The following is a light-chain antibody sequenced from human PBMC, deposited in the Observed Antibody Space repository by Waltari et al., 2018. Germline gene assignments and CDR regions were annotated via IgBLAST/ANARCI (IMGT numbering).Light chain of an antibody. CDR1: QTLLYTDGNTY. J-gene: IGKJ1*01. Sequence: DVVMTQSPPSLPVTLGQPASMSCRSSQTLLYTDGNTYLLWFLQRPGQSPRRLIYKVSDRDPGVPDRFRGSVSGTDFTLRIKKVEAEDVGVYYCMQGTHWPWTFGQGTKMEIE. CDR3: MQGTHWPWT. V-gene: IGKV2-30*01. CDR2: KVS.